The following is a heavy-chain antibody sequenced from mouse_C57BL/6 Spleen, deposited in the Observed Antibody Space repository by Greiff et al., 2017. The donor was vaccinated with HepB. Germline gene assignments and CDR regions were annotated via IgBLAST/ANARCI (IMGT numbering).Heavy chain of an antibody. CDR3: ARQGDYDYHYFDY. Sequence: DVKLVESGGGLVQPGGSLKLSCAASGFTFSDYGMAWVRQAPRKGPEWVAFISNLAYSIYYADTVTGRFTISRENAKNPLYLEMSSLRSDDTAMYYCARQGDYDYHYFDYWGQGTTLTVSS. CDR2: ISNLAYSI. V-gene: IGHV5-15*01. D-gene: IGHD2-4*01. CDR1: GFTFSDYG. J-gene: IGHJ2*01.